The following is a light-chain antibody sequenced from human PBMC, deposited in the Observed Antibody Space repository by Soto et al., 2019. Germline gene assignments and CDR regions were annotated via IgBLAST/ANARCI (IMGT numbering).Light chain of an antibody. CDR1: QSISRW. J-gene: IGKJ5*01. Sequence: DIQTTQSPSTLSSSVGDRVTITFRASQSISRWLAWYQQKPGNAPKLLIYAAFILQSGVPSRFSGYGSGTDFTLSISSLQPEDFATYYCQQADSFPITFGQGTRLEIK. V-gene: IGKV1-12*01. CDR3: QQADSFPIT. CDR2: AAF.